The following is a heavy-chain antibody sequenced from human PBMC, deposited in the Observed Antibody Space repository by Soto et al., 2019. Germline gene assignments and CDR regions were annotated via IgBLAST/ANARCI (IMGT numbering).Heavy chain of an antibody. CDR3: ARNPWVAPNYYYYYGMDV. V-gene: IGHV1-18*04. Sequence: QVQLVQSGAEVKKPGASVKVSCKASGYTFTSYGISWVRQAPGQGLEWMGWISAYNGNTNYAQKLQGRVTMTTDTSTSTAYMELRRLRSDDTAVYYCARNPWVAPNYYYYYGMDVWGQGTTVTVSS. CDR1: GYTFTSYG. CDR2: ISAYNGNT. J-gene: IGHJ6*02. D-gene: IGHD7-27*01.